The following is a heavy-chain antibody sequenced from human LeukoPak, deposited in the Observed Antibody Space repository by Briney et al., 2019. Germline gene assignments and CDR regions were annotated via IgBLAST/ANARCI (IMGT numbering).Heavy chain of an antibody. V-gene: IGHV3-21*01. J-gene: IGHJ4*02. Sequence: PGGSLRLSCAASGFTFSSYSMNWVRQAPGKGLEWVSSISSSSSYIYYADSVKGRSTISRDNAKNSLYLQMNSLRAEDTAVYYCARVRPSYDSSGYYDYWGQGTLVTVSS. CDR2: ISSSSSYI. CDR1: GFTFSSYS. D-gene: IGHD3-22*01. CDR3: ARVRPSYDSSGYYDY.